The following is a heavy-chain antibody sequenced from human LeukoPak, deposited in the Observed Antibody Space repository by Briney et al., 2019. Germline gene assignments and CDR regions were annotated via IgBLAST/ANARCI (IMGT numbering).Heavy chain of an antibody. CDR3: ARDPEHLTGLEEPNNWFDP. D-gene: IGHD1-14*01. CDR2: ISPYNGNK. V-gene: IGHV1-18*01. Sequence: ASVKVSCKASGYTFSSYGISWVRQAPGQGLEWMGWISPYNGNKKFAENLQGRLTMTTDTSTSTAYMELRSLRSDDTAVYYCARDPEHLTGLEEPNNWFDPWGQGTLVTVSS. J-gene: IGHJ5*02. CDR1: GYTFSSYG.